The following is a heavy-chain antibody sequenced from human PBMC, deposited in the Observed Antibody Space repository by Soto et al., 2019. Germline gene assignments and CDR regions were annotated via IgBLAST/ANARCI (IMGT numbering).Heavy chain of an antibody. Sequence: PSETLSLTCTVSGGSISSGDYYWSWIRQPPGKGLEWIGYIYYSGSTYYNPSLKSRVTISVDTSKNQFSLKLSPVTAADTAVYYCARSATIGVYYYYGMDVWGQGTTVTVSS. D-gene: IGHD5-12*01. J-gene: IGHJ6*02. CDR2: IYYSGST. CDR3: ARSATIGVYYYYGMDV. V-gene: IGHV4-30-4*01. CDR1: GGSISSGDYY.